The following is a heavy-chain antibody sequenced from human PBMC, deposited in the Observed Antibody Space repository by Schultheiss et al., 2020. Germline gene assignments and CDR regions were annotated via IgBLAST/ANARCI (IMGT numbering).Heavy chain of an antibody. CDR3: ARGVRGIIAYYFDS. J-gene: IGHJ4*02. Sequence: LSLTCTVYGDSITSFYWSWIRQTPGKGLEWIGYIYNNAGTNYNPSLKSRVTISVGTSKNQFSLKLSSVTVADTAVYYCARGVRGIIAYYFDSWGQGTLVTVSS. D-gene: IGHD3-10*01. V-gene: IGHV4-59*01. CDR1: GDSITSFY. CDR2: IYNNAGT.